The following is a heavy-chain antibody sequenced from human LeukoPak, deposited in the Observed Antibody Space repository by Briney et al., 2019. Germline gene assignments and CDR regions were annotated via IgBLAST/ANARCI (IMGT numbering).Heavy chain of an antibody. CDR3: ARDESYSSDY. D-gene: IGHD6-13*01. J-gene: IGHJ4*02. Sequence: GGSMRLSCAVSGFTFSSYWMSWVRQAPGKGLEWVANIKHDGSVKYYVDSVKGRFTISRGNAKNSLYLQMNSLRAEDTAVYFCARDESYSSDYWGQGTLVTVSS. CDR2: IKHDGSVK. CDR1: GFTFSSYW. V-gene: IGHV3-7*05.